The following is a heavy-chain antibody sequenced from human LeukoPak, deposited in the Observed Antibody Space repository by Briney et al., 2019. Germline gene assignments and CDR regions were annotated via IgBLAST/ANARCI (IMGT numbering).Heavy chain of an antibody. CDR1: GHTFTSYY. D-gene: IGHD2-15*01. CDR3: ARDLDCSGGSCYPRVNWFDP. J-gene: IGHJ5*02. V-gene: IGHV1-46*01. Sequence: ASVKVSCKASGHTFTSYYMHWVRQAPGQGLEWMGIINPSGGSTSYAQKFQGRVTMTRDTSTSTVYMELSSLRSEDTAVYYCARDLDCSGGSCYPRVNWFDPWGQGTLVTVSS. CDR2: INPSGGST.